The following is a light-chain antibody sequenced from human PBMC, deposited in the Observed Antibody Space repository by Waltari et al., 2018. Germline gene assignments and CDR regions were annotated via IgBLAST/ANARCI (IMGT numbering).Light chain of an antibody. V-gene: IGLV1-47*01. Sequence: QSVLTQPPSASGTPGQRVPIPCSGRSANLGSYYVSWYQQLPGTAPKLLISENNQRPSGVPDRFSGSKSGTSASLAISGLRSEDEADYYCATWDDRLSGRVFGGGTKLTVL. J-gene: IGLJ3*02. CDR2: ENN. CDR3: ATWDDRLSGRV. CDR1: SANLGSYY.